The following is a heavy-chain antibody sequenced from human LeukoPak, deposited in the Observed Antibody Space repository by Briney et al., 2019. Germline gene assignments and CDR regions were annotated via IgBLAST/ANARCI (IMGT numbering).Heavy chain of an antibody. CDR1: GFSFSRYS. J-gene: IGHJ4*02. Sequence: GGSLRLSCAASGFSFSRYSMNWVRQAPGKGLEWVSYISSSSSTIYYADSVKGRFTISRDNAKNSLYLQMHSLRAEDTAVYYCARDPERWLQLQRMYYFDFWGQGTLVTDSS. CDR3: ARDPERWLQLQRMYYFDF. V-gene: IGHV3-48*01. D-gene: IGHD5-24*01. CDR2: ISSSSSTI.